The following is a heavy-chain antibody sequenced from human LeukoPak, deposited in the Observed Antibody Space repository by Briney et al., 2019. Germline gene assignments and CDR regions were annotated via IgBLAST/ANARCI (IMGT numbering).Heavy chain of an antibody. CDR3: ARAMSTFGGVRNYFDS. D-gene: IGHD3-16*01. V-gene: IGHV4-4*02. CDR1: GGSIGSRNW. CDR2: IYQSGSS. Sequence: SETLSLTCAVSGGSIGSRNWWSWVRQPPGKGLQWIGEIYQSGSSIYNPSLRSRVTMSVDKSKDQLSLKLSSVTAADTAVYYCARAMSTFGGVRNYFDSWGQGTLVTVSS. J-gene: IGHJ4*02.